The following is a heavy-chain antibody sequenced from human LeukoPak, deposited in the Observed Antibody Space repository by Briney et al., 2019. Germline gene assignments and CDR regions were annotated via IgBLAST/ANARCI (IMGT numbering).Heavy chain of an antibody. Sequence: GGSLRLSCVASGFTFSSYGMHWVRQAPGKGLEWVAVISYDGSTTYYADSLKGRFTISRDNSKNTLYPQMNSLRAEDTAVYYCAKDRENHYDSSGYYLFDYWGQGTLVTVSS. D-gene: IGHD3-22*01. J-gene: IGHJ4*02. CDR3: AKDRENHYDSSGYYLFDY. CDR2: ISYDGSTT. CDR1: GFTFSSYG. V-gene: IGHV3-30*18.